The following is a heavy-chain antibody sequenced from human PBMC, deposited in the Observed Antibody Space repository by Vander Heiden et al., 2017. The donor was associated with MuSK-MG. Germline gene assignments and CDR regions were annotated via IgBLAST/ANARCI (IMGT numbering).Heavy chain of an antibody. V-gene: IGHV4-59*01. D-gene: IGHD3-16*02. Sequence: QVQLQESGPGLVKPSETLSLTCTVSGGPISSYYWSWIRQPPGKGLEWIGYIYYSGSTNYNPSLKSRVTISVDTSKNQFSLKLSSVTAADTAVYYCARGDYVWGSYRFPAAEYFQHWGQGTLVTVSS. CDR1: GGPISSYY. CDR3: ARGDYVWGSYRFPAAEYFQH. J-gene: IGHJ1*01. CDR2: IYYSGST.